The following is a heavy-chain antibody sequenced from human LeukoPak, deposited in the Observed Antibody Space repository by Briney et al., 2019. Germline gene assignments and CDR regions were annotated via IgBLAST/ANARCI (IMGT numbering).Heavy chain of an antibody. Sequence: PSETLSLTCTASGGSISSYYWSWIRQPPGKGLEWIGYIYYSGSTNYNPSLKSRVTISVDTSKNQFSLKLSSVTAADTAVYYCASSRTSQFDYWGQGTLVTVSS. D-gene: IGHD1-14*01. CDR1: GGSISSYY. CDR3: ASSRTSQFDY. V-gene: IGHV4-59*01. J-gene: IGHJ4*02. CDR2: IYYSGST.